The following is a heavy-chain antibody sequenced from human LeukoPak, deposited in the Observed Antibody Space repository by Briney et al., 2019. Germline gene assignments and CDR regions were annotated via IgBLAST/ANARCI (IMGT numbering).Heavy chain of an antibody. V-gene: IGHV4-59*02. CDR3: ARRVAVAATGFDY. D-gene: IGHD6-19*01. CDR1: GGSVSSYY. J-gene: IGHJ4*02. CDR2: IYYSGST. Sequence: SETLSLTCTVSGGSVSSYYWSWIRQPPGKGLEWIGYIYYSGSTNYNPSLKSRVTISVDTSKNQFSLKLSSVTAADTAVYYCARRVAVAATGFDYWGQGTLVTVSS.